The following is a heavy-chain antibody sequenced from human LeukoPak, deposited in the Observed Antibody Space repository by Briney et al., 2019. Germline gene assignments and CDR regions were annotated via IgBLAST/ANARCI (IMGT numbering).Heavy chain of an antibody. D-gene: IGHD2-2*02. CDR1: GGSFSGYY. J-gene: IGHJ4*02. CDR3: ARGKGKPAAIDY. CDR2: INHSGST. V-gene: IGHV4-34*01. Sequence: SEALSLTCAVYGGSFSGYYWSWIRQPPGKGLEWMGEINHSGSTNYNPSLKSRGTISVDTSKTQFSLKLSSVTAADTAVYYCARGKGKPAAIDYWGQGTRVTVSS.